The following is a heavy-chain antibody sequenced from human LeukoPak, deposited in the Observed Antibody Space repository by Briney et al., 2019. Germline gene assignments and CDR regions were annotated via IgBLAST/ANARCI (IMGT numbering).Heavy chain of an antibody. CDR2: IYYSGST. D-gene: IGHD5-18*01. Sequence: SETLSLTCTVSGVSINSYYWSWIRQPPGKGLEWIGYIYYSGSTNYNPSLKSRATISVDTSKNQFSLKLSSVTAADTAVYYCAKSGLPNEAFGIWGPVTMVTVSA. CDR3: AKSGLPNEAFGI. V-gene: IGHV4-59*01. J-gene: IGHJ3*02. CDR1: GVSINSYY.